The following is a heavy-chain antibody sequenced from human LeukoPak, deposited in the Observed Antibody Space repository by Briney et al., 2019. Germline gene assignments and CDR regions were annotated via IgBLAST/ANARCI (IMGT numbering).Heavy chain of an antibody. V-gene: IGHV4-34*01. J-gene: IGHJ4*02. CDR2: INHSGST. CDR3: ARAGWFSTTWHFDY. Sequence: SETLSLTCAVYGWSFSGYYWRWIRQPPGKGLEWIGEINHSGSTNYNPSLKSRVNISVDTSKKQFSLNLSSVTAADTAVYYCARAGWFSTTWHFDYWGQGILVTVSS. D-gene: IGHD6-19*01. CDR1: GWSFSGYY.